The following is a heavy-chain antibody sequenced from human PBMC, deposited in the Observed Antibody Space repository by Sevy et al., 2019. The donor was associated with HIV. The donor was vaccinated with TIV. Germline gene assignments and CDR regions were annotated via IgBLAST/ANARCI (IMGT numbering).Heavy chain of an antibody. V-gene: IGHV4-4*07. CDR1: GGSITSYS. CDR3: AREGGASSAWFENWFGP. CDR2: IYSNGNS. J-gene: IGHJ5*02. Sequence: SETLSLTCTVSGGSITSYSWSWIRQPAGKGLEWLGRIYSNGNSNYNPSLKSGVTMSVDTSKNQFSLKLTSVNAADTAMYFCAREGGASSAWFENWFGPWGQGTLVTVSS. D-gene: IGHD6-19*01.